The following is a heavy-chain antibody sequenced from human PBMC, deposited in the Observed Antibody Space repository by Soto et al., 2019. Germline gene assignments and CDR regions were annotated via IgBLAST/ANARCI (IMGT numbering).Heavy chain of an antibody. V-gene: IGHV3-30*18. D-gene: IGHD2-21*02. CDR2: ISYDGSNK. CDR1: GFTFSSYG. J-gene: IGHJ4*02. CDR3: AKDKRAVVVTAPFDY. Sequence: QVQLVESGGGVVQPGRSLRLSCAASGFTFSSYGMHGVRQAPGKGLEWVAVISYDGSNKYYADSVKGRFTISRDNSKNTLYLQMNSLRAEDTAVYDCAKDKRAVVVTAPFDYWGQGTLVTVSS.